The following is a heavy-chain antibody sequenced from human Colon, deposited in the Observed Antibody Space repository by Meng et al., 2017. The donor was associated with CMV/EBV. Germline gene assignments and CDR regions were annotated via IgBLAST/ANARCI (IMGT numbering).Heavy chain of an antibody. Sequence: GESLKISCGASGFTFDSYAIHWVRRAPGKGLEWVAVVSYHGTNKNYADSVKGRFTISRDNAKNSLFLQMNSLRAEDTAVYYCARGADLDFWGQGTLVTVSS. CDR2: VSYHGTNK. J-gene: IGHJ4*02. V-gene: IGHV3-30*04. D-gene: IGHD4/OR15-4a*01. CDR3: ARGADLDF. CDR1: GFTFDSYA.